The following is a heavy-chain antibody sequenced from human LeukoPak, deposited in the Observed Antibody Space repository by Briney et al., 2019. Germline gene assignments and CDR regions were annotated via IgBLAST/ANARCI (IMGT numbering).Heavy chain of an antibody. V-gene: IGHV3-21*01. CDR3: ARDQAVFCGGDCYYGY. D-gene: IGHD2-21*02. CDR1: GFTFSSYS. CDR2: TSSRSTYI. Sequence: GGSLRLSCAASGFTFSSYSMNWVRQAPGKGLEWVSSTSSRSTYIYYADSVKGRFTISRDNAKNSLYLEMNSLRAEDTAVYYCARDQAVFCGGDCYYGYWGQGILVTVSS. J-gene: IGHJ4*02.